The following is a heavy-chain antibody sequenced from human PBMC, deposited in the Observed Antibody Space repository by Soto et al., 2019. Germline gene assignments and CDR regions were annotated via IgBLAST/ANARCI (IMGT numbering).Heavy chain of an antibody. CDR3: ARGTYYGPAYGMDG. V-gene: IGHV1-2*02. D-gene: IGHD3-10*01. J-gene: IGHJ6*02. CDR1: GTTLTEDY. CDR2: ISPRTGSA. Sequence: ASVKVYLQAAGTTLTEDYRRLGRQAPGQGLEWMGWISPRTGSANFAQRFQGRVSMTRDTSITTAYMELRRLKSDDTAVYYCARGTYYGPAYGMDGWGQGTTVTVSS.